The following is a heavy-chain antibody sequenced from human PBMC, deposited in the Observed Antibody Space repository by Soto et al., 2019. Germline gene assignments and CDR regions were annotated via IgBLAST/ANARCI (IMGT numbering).Heavy chain of an antibody. Sequence: SLRLSCAASGFTFSSYGMHWVRQAPGKGLEWVAVIWYDGSNKYYADSVKGRFTISRDNSKNTLYLQMNSLRAEDTAVYYCARARAVGAATQRYYYYGMDVWGQRTTVTVSS. D-gene: IGHD2-15*01. J-gene: IGHJ6*02. CDR2: IWYDGSNK. CDR3: ARARAVGAATQRYYYYGMDV. CDR1: GFTFSSYG. V-gene: IGHV3-33*01.